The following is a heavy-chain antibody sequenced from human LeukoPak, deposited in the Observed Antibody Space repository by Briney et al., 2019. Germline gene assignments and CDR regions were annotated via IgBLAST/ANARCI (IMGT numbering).Heavy chain of an antibody. Sequence: ASVKVSCKASGYSFTGYYMHWVRQAPGQGLEWMRWINPNSGGTNYAQKFQGRVTMTRDTSISTAYMELSRLRSDDTAVYYCARGPVDHSSGYHLDYWGQGTLVTVSS. CDR1: GYSFTGYY. CDR2: INPNSGGT. J-gene: IGHJ4*02. CDR3: ARGPVDHSSGYHLDY. V-gene: IGHV1-2*02. D-gene: IGHD3-22*01.